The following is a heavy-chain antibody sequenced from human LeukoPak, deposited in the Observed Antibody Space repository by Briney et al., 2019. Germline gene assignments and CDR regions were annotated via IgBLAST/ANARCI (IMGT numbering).Heavy chain of an antibody. J-gene: IGHJ4*02. CDR2: IKQGGSEI. CDR3: ARGLHFRVYDSSDYYPY. CDR1: GFTFSSYW. D-gene: IGHD3-22*01. Sequence: GGSLRLSCAASGFTFSSYWMGWVRQAPGKGLEWVANIKQGGSEIHHVDSVEGRFTISRENAKNSLYLQMNRLRAEDTAVYYCARGLHFRVYDSSDYYPYWGQGTLVTVSS. V-gene: IGHV3-7*01.